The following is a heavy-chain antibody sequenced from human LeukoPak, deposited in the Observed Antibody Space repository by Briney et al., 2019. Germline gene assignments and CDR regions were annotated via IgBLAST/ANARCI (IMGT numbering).Heavy chain of an antibody. D-gene: IGHD2-15*01. CDR1: GFTFINYG. Sequence: TGGSLRLSCAASGFTFINYGMHWVRQAPGKGLEWLSYIGTRSSTIYYTDSVKGRFTMSRGNAKNSLYLQLDSLRVEDTAIYYCARDRTLFDYWGQGTLVTVSS. V-gene: IGHV3-48*01. J-gene: IGHJ4*02. CDR2: IGTRSSTI. CDR3: ARDRTLFDY.